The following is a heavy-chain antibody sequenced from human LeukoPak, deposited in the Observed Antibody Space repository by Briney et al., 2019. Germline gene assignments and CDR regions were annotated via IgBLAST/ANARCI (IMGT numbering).Heavy chain of an antibody. Sequence: GGSLRLSCAASGFTFSSYWMSWVRQAPGKGLYWVANIRQDGSEKYYVDSVKGRFTISRDNAKNSLYLQMNSLRAEDTAVYYCAASIVATITHLDYWGQGTLVTVSS. CDR1: GFTFSSYW. CDR3: AASIVATITHLDY. J-gene: IGHJ4*02. CDR2: IRQDGSEK. D-gene: IGHD5-12*01. V-gene: IGHV3-7*01.